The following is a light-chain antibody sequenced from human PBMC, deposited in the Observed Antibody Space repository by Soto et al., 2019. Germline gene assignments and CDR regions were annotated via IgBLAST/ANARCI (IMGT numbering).Light chain of an antibody. CDR2: GAS. V-gene: IGKV3-15*01. CDR1: QSVRSTY. Sequence: DIMLTQSPGSLSLSPGERATLSCRASQSVRSTYLGWYQQKPGQAPRLLIYGASTRATGIPARFSGSGSGTEFTLTISRLQSEDFAVYYCQQYNNWPPWTFGQGTKVDI. CDR3: QQYNNWPPWT. J-gene: IGKJ1*01.